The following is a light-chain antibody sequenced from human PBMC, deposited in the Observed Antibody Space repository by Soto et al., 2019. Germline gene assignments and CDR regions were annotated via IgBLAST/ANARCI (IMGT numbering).Light chain of an antibody. Sequence: PGERATLSCRATQSVSSPYLAWYQQKPGQAPRLLIYGASSRATGIPSRFSGSGSGTDFTLTISSLQPEDFATYYCQQSFSTPITFGQGTRLEIK. J-gene: IGKJ5*01. V-gene: IGKV3-20*02. CDR1: QSVSSPY. CDR3: QQSFSTPIT. CDR2: GAS.